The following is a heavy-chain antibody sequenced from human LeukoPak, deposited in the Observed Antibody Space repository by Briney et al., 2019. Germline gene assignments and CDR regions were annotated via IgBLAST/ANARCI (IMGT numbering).Heavy chain of an antibody. CDR1: GYTFTGYY. Sequence: GASVKVSCKASGYTFTGYYMHWVRQTPGQGLEWMGWISAHNGNTNSAQKVQGRVTMTTDTSTSTAYMEPRSLRSDDTAVYYCASHYDILTGYFDYWGQGTLVTVSS. CDR3: ASHYDILTGYFDY. D-gene: IGHD3-9*01. J-gene: IGHJ4*02. CDR2: ISAHNGNT. V-gene: IGHV1-18*04.